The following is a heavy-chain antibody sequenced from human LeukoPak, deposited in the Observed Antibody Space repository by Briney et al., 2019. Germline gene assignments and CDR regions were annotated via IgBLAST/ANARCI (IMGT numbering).Heavy chain of an antibody. CDR1: GYTFVSHG. V-gene: IGHV1-18*01. Sequence: GASVKVSCKAAGYTFVSHGISWVRLAPGQGLEWMGWISAYNGDTKYAQKFQARVTMTTDTSTSTAYMELRSLRSDDTAVYYCARAYYYDSSGYLDYWGQGTLVTVSS. J-gene: IGHJ4*02. CDR2: ISAYNGDT. D-gene: IGHD3-22*01. CDR3: ARAYYYDSSGYLDY.